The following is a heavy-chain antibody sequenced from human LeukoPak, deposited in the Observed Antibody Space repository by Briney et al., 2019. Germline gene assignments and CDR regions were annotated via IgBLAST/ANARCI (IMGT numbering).Heavy chain of an antibody. CDR3: ARVVVPAAINYYYYYGMDV. D-gene: IGHD2-2*01. V-gene: IGHV3-9*01. Sequence: AGGSLRLSCAASGFTFDDYAMHWVRQAPGKGLEWVSGISWNSGSIGYADSVKGRFTISRDNAKNSLYLQMNSLRAEDTAVYYCARVVVPAAINYYYYYGMDVWGQGTTVTVSS. CDR1: GFTFDDYA. J-gene: IGHJ6*02. CDR2: ISWNSGSI.